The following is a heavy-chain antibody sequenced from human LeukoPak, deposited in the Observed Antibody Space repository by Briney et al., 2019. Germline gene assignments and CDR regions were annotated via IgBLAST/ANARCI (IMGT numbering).Heavy chain of an antibody. Sequence: GGSLRLSCAASGFTFSSYMMNWVRQAPGKGLEWVSSISSSSSYIYYADSVKGRFTISRDNSKNTLFLQMNSLRAEDTAVYYCARDREYYDILTGYKVSHYFDYWGQGTLVTVSS. D-gene: IGHD3-9*01. CDR3: ARDREYYDILTGYKVSHYFDY. CDR2: ISSSSSYI. CDR1: GFTFSSYM. J-gene: IGHJ4*02. V-gene: IGHV3-21*01.